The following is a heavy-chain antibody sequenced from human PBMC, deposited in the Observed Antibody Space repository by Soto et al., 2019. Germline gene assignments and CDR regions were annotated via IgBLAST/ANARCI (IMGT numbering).Heavy chain of an antibody. CDR1: GFTFSSYG. CDR2: ISYDGSNK. V-gene: IGHV3-30*18. CDR3: AKDRISSSWYAAIDY. Sequence: LRLSCAASGFTFSSYGMHWVRQAPGKGLEWVAVISYDGSNKYYADSVKGRFTISRDNSKNTLYLQMNSLRAEDTAVYYCAKDRISSSWYAAIDYWGQGTLVTVSS. J-gene: IGHJ4*02. D-gene: IGHD6-13*01.